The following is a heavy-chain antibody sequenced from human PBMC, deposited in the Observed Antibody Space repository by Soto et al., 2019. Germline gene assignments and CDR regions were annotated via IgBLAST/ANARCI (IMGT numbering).Heavy chain of an antibody. CDR3: ATRGGGTYYYDSSGYYYEYYFDY. CDR1: GGTFSSYA. J-gene: IGHJ4*02. V-gene: IGHV1-69*01. CDR2: IIPIFGTA. Sequence: QVQLVQSGAEVKKPGSSVKVSCKASGGTFSSYAISWVRQAPGQGLEWMGGIIPIFGTANYAQKFQGRVTITADESTSTGDVGVSGLRSEDRAVYYGATRGGGTYYYDSSGYYYEYYFDYWGQGTLVTVSS. D-gene: IGHD3-22*01.